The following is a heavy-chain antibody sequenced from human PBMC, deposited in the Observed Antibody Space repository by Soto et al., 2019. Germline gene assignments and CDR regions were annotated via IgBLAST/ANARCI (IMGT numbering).Heavy chain of an antibody. CDR1: GGSISSGDYY. CDR2: IYYSGGT. D-gene: IGHD3-22*01. V-gene: IGHV4-30-4*01. J-gene: IGHJ5*02. CDR3: ARVYTMIVEVPISWFDP. Sequence: PSETLSLTCTVSGGSISSGDYYWSWIRQPPGKGLEWIGYIYYSGGTYYNPSLKSRVTISVDTSKNQFSLKLSSVTAADTAVYYCARVYTMIVEVPISWFDPWGQGTLVTVSS.